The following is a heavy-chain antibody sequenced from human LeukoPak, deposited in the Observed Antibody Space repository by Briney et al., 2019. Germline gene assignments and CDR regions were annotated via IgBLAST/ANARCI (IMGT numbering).Heavy chain of an antibody. CDR2: ISYDGSNK. D-gene: IGHD6-19*01. Sequence: GGSLRLSCAVSGFTFSSYAMHWVRQAPGKGLEWVAVISYDGSNKYYADSVKGRFTIFRDNSKNTLYLQMDSLRAEDTAVFYCARDRSTEYSTGEVDYWGQGTLVTVSS. CDR3: ARDRSTEYSTGEVDY. V-gene: IGHV3-30-3*01. CDR1: GFTFSSYA. J-gene: IGHJ4*02.